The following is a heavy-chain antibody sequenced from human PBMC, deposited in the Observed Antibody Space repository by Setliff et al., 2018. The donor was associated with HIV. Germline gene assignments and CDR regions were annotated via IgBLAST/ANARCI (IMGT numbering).Heavy chain of an antibody. V-gene: IGHV3-64D*09. CDR3: VKARVDGDYYYYYYMDV. D-gene: IGHD4-17*01. CDR1: GFTFSSYA. J-gene: IGHJ6*03. CDR2: ISSNGGST. Sequence: GGSRRLSCSAVGFTFSSYAMHWVRQAPGKGLEYVSAISSNGGSTYYADSVKGRFTISRDNSKNTLYLQMSSLRAEDTAVYYCVKARVDGDYYYYYYMDVWGKGTTVTVSS.